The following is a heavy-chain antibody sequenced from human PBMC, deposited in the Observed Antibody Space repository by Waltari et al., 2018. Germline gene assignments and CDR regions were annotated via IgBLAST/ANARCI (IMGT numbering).Heavy chain of an antibody. V-gene: IGHV4-34*01. D-gene: IGHD6-19*01. CDR3: ARRVIIAVAGTRGRRNAFDI. CDR1: GGSFSGYY. Sequence: QVQLQQWGAGLLKPSETLSLTCAVYGGSFSGYYWSWIRQPPGKGLEWIGEINHSGSTNYNPSLKSRVTISVDTSKNQFSLKLSSVTAADTAVYYCARRVIIAVAGTRGRRNAFDIWGQGTMVTVSS. CDR2: INHSGST. J-gene: IGHJ3*02.